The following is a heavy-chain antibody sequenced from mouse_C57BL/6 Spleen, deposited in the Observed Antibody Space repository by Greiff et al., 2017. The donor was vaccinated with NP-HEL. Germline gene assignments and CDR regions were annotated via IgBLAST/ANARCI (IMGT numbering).Heavy chain of an antibody. CDR2: IYPGSGST. CDR3: ASQKTGKAMDY. V-gene: IGHV1-55*01. D-gene: IGHD4-1*01. CDR1: GYTFTSYW. J-gene: IGHJ4*01. Sequence: VQLQQSGAELVKPGASVKMSCKASGYTFTSYWITWVKQRPGQGLEWIGDIYPGSGSTNYNEKFKSKATLTVDTSSSTAYMQLSSLTSEDSAVYYCASQKTGKAMDYWGQGTSVTVSS.